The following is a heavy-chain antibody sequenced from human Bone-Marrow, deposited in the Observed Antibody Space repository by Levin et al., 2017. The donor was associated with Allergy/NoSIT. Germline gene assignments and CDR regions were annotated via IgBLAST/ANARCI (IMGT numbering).Heavy chain of an antibody. D-gene: IGHD3-9*01. CDR3: AAWGYFDIWTGNSRGSSFDY. CDR2: FNPEHGET. CDR1: GYTLTEFS. Sequence: ASVKVSCKVSGYTLTEFSMHWVRQAPGKGLEWMGGFNPEHGETIYAQKFQGRVTMTEDTSTDTSYMELSSLRSEDRALYYCAAWGYFDIWTGNSRGSSFDYWGQGTLVTVSS. J-gene: IGHJ4*02. V-gene: IGHV1-24*01.